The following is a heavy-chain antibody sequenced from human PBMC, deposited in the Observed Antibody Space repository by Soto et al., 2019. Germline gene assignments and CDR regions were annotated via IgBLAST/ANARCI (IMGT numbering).Heavy chain of an antibody. Sequence: QVQLVQSGAEVKKPGASVKVSCKVSGYTLNEVAMHWVRQAPGNGLEWLGGFDPDEAETIYAQHFQGRVTMTEDTSTDTDYMELSSLRSEDTALYFCTTYHGDYNFVHWGQGTLVTVSS. V-gene: IGHV1-24*01. CDR3: TTYHGDYNFVH. D-gene: IGHD4-17*01. CDR2: FDPDEAET. J-gene: IGHJ5*02. CDR1: GYTLNEVA.